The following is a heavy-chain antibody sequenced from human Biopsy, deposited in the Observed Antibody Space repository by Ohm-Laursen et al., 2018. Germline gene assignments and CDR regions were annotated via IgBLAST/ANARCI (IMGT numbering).Heavy chain of an antibody. V-gene: IGHV1-69*06. CDR1: GAIFSNYA. Sequence: SSVKVSCKASGAIFSNYAITWVRQAPGQGLEWMGGIIPIFNTPKYAQRFQGRVTITADRSTTTAYMELTSLTSEDTAVYFCARHYYDTSGYNWFDPWGQGTLVTVSS. D-gene: IGHD3-22*01. CDR2: IIPIFNTP. J-gene: IGHJ5*02. CDR3: ARHYYDTSGYNWFDP.